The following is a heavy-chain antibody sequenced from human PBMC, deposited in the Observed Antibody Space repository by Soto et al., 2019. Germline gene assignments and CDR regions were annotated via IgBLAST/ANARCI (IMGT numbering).Heavy chain of an antibody. D-gene: IGHD3-16*02. CDR3: ASGYLVIPHRVIDY. Sequence: QVQLVESGGGVVQPGRSLRLSCAASGFTFSSYGMHWVRQAPGKGLEWVAVIWYDGSYKYYADSVKGRFTISRDNSKNTLYLQMNSLRAEDTAVYYCASGYLVIPHRVIDYWGQGTLVTVSS. V-gene: IGHV3-33*01. CDR1: GFTFSSYG. J-gene: IGHJ4*02. CDR2: IWYDGSYK.